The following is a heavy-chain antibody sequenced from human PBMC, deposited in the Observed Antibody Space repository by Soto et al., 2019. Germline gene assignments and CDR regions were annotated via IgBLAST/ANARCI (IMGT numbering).Heavy chain of an antibody. CDR2: IVVGSGNT. CDR3: AADGGHIVVVTANYGMDV. V-gene: IGHV1-58*01. D-gene: IGHD2-21*02. Sequence: ASVKVSCKASGFTFTSSAVQWVRQARGQRLEWIGWIVVGSGNTNYAQKFQERVTITRDMSTSTAYMELSSLRSEDTAVYYRAADGGHIVVVTANYGMDVWGQGTTVTVSS. J-gene: IGHJ6*02. CDR1: GFTFTSSA.